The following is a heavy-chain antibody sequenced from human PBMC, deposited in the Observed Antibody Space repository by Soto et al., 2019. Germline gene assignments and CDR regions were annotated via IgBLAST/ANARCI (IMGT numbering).Heavy chain of an antibody. Sequence: GGSLRLSFAASGFSTYAMTWVRQPPGKGLEWVSVITGSGSHSYYAYSLKGRFTISRDNSRKTLFLQMDSLRADDTAVYFCEKGTYSEFLLSFDDWRHGTLVTVSS. J-gene: IGHJ4*01. V-gene: IGHV3-23*01. CDR2: ITGSGSHS. CDR1: GFSTYA. CDR3: EKGTYSEFLLSFDD. D-gene: IGHD3-10*01.